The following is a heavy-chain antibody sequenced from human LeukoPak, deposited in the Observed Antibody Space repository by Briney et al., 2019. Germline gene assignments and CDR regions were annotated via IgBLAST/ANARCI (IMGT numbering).Heavy chain of an antibody. CDR1: GFNIRNNW. V-gene: IGHV3-7*01. CDR2: INQDEVQK. Sequence: GGSLRLSCEASGFNIRNNWMSWVRLAPGKGLEYVANINQDEVQKYYVDSVKGRFTISKDTAKNSLNLQMNSLRAEDTGVYYCARDNYDIRGQGTLVTVSS. J-gene: IGHJ4*02. D-gene: IGHD3-9*01. CDR3: ARDNYDI.